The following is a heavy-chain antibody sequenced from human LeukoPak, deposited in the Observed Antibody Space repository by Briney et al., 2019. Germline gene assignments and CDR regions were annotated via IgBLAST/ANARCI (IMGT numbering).Heavy chain of an antibody. J-gene: IGHJ6*02. CDR3: ARGGIVPPDYYYYGMDV. Sequence: GGSLRLSRAASGFTFSSYSMNWVRQAPGKGLEWVSSISSSSSYIYYADSVKGRFTISRDNAKNSLYLQMNSLRAEDTAVYYCARGGIVPPDYYYYGMDVWGQGTTVTVSS. V-gene: IGHV3-21*01. D-gene: IGHD2-15*01. CDR2: ISSSSSYI. CDR1: GFTFSSYS.